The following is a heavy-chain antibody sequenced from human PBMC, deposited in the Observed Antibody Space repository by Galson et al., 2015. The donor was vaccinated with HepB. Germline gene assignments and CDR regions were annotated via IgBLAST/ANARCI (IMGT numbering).Heavy chain of an antibody. V-gene: IGHV1-69*13. CDR1: GGTFSSYA. D-gene: IGHD3-22*01. CDR3: ARGGGQYDSSGYFFY. CDR2: IIPISGIA. Sequence: SVKVSCKASGGTFSSYAISWVRQAPGQGLEWMGGIIPISGIANYAQKFQGRVTITADESTSTAYMELSSLRSEDTAVYYCARGGGQYDSSGYFFYWGQGTLVTVSS. J-gene: IGHJ4*02.